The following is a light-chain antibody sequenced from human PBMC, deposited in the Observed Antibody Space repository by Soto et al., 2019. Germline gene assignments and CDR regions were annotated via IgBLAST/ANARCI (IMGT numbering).Light chain of an antibody. Sequence: EIVLTQSPGTLSLSPGERATLSCRASQSVSSSYLAWYQQKPGQAPRLLIYGASSRATGIPDRFSGSGSGTVFTLTISRLEPEDFAVYYCQQYGSSPPGLTFGGGTKVEIK. CDR2: GAS. CDR1: QSVSSSY. J-gene: IGKJ4*01. V-gene: IGKV3-20*01. CDR3: QQYGSSPPGLT.